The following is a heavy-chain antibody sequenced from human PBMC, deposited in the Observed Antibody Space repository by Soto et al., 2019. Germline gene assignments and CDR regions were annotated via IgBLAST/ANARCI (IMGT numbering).Heavy chain of an antibody. CDR1: GFTFSSYA. V-gene: IGHV3-30-3*01. CDR2: ISYDGSNK. Sequence: GGSLRLSCAASGFTFSSYAMHWVRQAPGKGLEWVAVISYDGSNKYYADSVKGRFTISRDNSMNTLYLQMNSLRAEDTAVYYCARSPPYGSGSYYTPDFDYWGQGTLVTVSS. CDR3: ARSPPYGSGSYYTPDFDY. D-gene: IGHD3-10*01. J-gene: IGHJ4*02.